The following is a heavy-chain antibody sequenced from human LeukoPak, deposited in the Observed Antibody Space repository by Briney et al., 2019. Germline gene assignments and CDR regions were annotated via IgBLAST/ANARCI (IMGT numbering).Heavy chain of an antibody. D-gene: IGHD3-22*01. CDR3: ARDQYYYDSSGYSFDY. CDR2: INPNSGGT. CDR1: GYTFTGYY. J-gene: IGHJ4*02. V-gene: IGHV1-2*02. Sequence: ASVKVSCKASGYTFTGYYMHWVRQAPGQGLEWMGWINPNSGGTNYAQKFQGRVTMTRDTSISTAYMELSRLRSDDTAVYYCARDQYYYDSSGYSFDYWGQGTLVIVSS.